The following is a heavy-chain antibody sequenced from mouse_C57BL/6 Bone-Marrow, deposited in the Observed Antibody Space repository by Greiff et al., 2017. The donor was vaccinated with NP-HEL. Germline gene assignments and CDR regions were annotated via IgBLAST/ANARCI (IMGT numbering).Heavy chain of an antibody. V-gene: IGHV14-4*01. CDR1: GFNIKDDY. Sequence: VQLQQSGAELVRPGASVKLSCTASGFNIKDDYMHWVKQRPEQGLEWIGWIDPENGDTEYASKFQGKATITADTSSNTAYLQLSSLTSEDTAVYYCTTSHGSSLSYWYFDVWGTGTTVTVSS. CDR2: IDPENGDT. J-gene: IGHJ1*03. CDR3: TTSHGSSLSYWYFDV. D-gene: IGHD1-1*01.